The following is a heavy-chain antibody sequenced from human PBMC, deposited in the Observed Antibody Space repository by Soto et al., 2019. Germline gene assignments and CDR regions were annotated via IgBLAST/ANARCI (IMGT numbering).Heavy chain of an antibody. Sequence: ASVKVSCKASGYTFTSYAMHWVRQAPGQRLEWMGWINAGNGNTKYSQKFQGRVTMTRDTSTSTVYMELSSLRSEDTAVYYCSRDYDIFYYWGQGTLVTVS. CDR1: GYTFTSYA. CDR2: INAGNGNT. CDR3: SRDYDIFYY. V-gene: IGHV1-3*01. D-gene: IGHD3-9*01. J-gene: IGHJ4*02.